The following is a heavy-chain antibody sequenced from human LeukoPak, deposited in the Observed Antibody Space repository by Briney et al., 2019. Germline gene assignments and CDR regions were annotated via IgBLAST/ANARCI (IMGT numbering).Heavy chain of an antibody. Sequence: GGSLRLSCAASGFTFSDHYMDWVRQAPGKGLEWVGRTRNKANNYTTEYAASVKGRFTISREESKNSLYLQMNSLKTEDTAVYYCAREVGLSYYYDSSGYVRAFDYWGQGTLVTVSS. J-gene: IGHJ4*02. CDR3: AREVGLSYYYDSSGYVRAFDY. CDR2: TRNKANNYTT. V-gene: IGHV3-72*01. CDR1: GFTFSDHY. D-gene: IGHD3-22*01.